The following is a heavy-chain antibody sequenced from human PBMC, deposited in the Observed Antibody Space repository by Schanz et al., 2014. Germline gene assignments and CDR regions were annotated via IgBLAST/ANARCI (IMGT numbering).Heavy chain of an antibody. Sequence: VQLVESGGGLVQPGGSLRLSCVVSGFMVHNSFFSWVRQAPGKGLQWVSVIYSGGDTYYADSVKGRFTISRDNSKNTLYLQMNSLRTEDTDVYFCAKSYDTSGYSGFDYWGQGTLVTVSS. CDR2: IYSGGDT. D-gene: IGHD3-22*01. CDR1: GFMVHNSF. V-gene: IGHV3-66*01. CDR3: AKSYDTSGYSGFDY. J-gene: IGHJ4*02.